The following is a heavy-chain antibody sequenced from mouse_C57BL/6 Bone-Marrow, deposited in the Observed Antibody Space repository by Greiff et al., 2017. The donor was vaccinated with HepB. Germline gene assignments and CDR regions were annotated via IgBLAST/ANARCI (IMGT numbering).Heavy chain of an antibody. CDR1: GYTFTSYW. V-gene: IGHV1-64*01. J-gene: IGHJ3*01. CDR3: ARRYDYDVAWFAY. Sequence: VQLQQPGAELVKPGASVTLSCKASGYTFTSYWMHWVKQRPGQGLEWIGMIHPNSGSTNYNEKFKSKATLTVDKSSSTAYMQLSSLTSEDSAVYYCARRYDYDVAWFAYWGQGTLVTVSA. D-gene: IGHD2-4*01. CDR2: IHPNSGST.